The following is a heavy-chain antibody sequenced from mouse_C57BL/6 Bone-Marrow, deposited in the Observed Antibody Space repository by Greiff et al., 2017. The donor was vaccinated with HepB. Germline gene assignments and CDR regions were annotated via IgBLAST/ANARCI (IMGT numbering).Heavy chain of an antibody. V-gene: IGHV5-17*03. CDR1: GFTFSDYG. CDR3: ARLGKNPFAY. Sequence: EVKVVESGGGLVKPGGSLKLSCAASGFTFSDYGMHWVRQAPEKGLEWVAYISSGSSTIYYADTVKGRFTISRDNAKNTLYLQMSSLKSEDTAMYYCARLGKNPFAYWGQGTLVTVSA. CDR2: ISSGSSTI. J-gene: IGHJ3*01.